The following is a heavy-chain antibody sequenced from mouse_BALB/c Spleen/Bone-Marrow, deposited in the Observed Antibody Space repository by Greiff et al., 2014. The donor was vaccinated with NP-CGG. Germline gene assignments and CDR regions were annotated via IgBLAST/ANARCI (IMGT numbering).Heavy chain of an antibody. CDR1: GYAFSSYW. CDR3: ARSDYYAMDY. CDR2: IYPGDGDT. J-gene: IGHJ4*01. Sequence: QVQLQQSGAELVRPGSSGKISCKASGYAFSSYWMNWVKQRPGQGLEWIGQIYPGDGDTNYNGKFKGKATLTADKSSSTAYMQLSSLTSEDSAVYFCARSDYYAMDYWGQGTSVTVSS. V-gene: IGHV1-80*01.